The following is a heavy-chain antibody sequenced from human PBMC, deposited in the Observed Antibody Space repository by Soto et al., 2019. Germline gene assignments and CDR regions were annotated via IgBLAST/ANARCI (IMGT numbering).Heavy chain of an antibody. CDR1: GGSISTYY. V-gene: IGHV4-59*01. CDR3: ARALADPHYDA. J-gene: IGHJ5*02. CDR2: IYSSGST. Sequence: SETLSLTCPVSGGSISTYYWSCIRQPPGKGLEWIGYIYSSGSTNYNPSLKNRVTISVDTPKNQFSLKLSSVTAADTAVYYCARALADPHYDAWGQGTMVTVSS. D-gene: IGHD3-10*01.